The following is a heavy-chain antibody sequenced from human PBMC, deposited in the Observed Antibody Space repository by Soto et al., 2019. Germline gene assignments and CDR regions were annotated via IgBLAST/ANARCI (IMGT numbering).Heavy chain of an antibody. CDR3: ARFRYSSSWSLGIDY. Sequence: AGGSLRLSCAASGFTFSSYAMHWVRQAPGKGLEWVAVISYDGSNKYYADSVKGRFTISRDNSKNTLYLQMNSLRAEDTAVYYCARFRYSSSWSLGIDYWGQGTLVTVSS. J-gene: IGHJ4*02. D-gene: IGHD6-13*01. CDR1: GFTFSSYA. V-gene: IGHV3-30-3*01. CDR2: ISYDGSNK.